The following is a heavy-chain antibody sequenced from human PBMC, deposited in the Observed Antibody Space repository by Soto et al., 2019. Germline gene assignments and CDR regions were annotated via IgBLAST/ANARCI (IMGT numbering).Heavy chain of an antibody. V-gene: IGHV1-69*13. CDR2: IIPVFGTT. CDR1: GDTFSGYP. Sequence: ASVKVSCKASGDTFSGYPINWVRQAPGEGLEWMGRIIPVFGTTNDAQRFEGRVTFTADESTNTAYMELRGLLSEDTAVYYCARDGGFGELKYWGPGTLVTVSS. D-gene: IGHD3-10*01. J-gene: IGHJ4*02. CDR3: ARDGGFGELKY.